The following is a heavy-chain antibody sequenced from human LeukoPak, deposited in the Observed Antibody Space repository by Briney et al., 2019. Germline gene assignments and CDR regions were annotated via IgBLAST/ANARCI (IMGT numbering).Heavy chain of an antibody. CDR1: GGSFSGYY. CDR3: ARIGPGRGAWYFDL. CDR2: INHSGST. J-gene: IGHJ2*01. Sequence: SETLSLTCAVYGGSFSGYYWSWIRQPPGKGLEWIGEINHSGSTNYSPSLKSRVTISVDTSKNQFSLKLSSVTAADTAVYYCARIGPGRGAWYFDLWGRGTLVTVSS. D-gene: IGHD1-26*01. V-gene: IGHV4-34*01.